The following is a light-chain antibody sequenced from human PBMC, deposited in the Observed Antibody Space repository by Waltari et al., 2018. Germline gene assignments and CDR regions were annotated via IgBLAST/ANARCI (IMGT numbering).Light chain of an antibody. Sequence: SYVLTHPPSVSVAPGMTARITCEGTDIASKRFHWYQQKPGQAPVLVMYYNSDRPSGIPWRFPGSNSGNTATLTITRVEAGDEADYYCQAWHTGTSHVVFGGGTKLTVL. CDR2: YNS. J-gene: IGLJ2*01. V-gene: IGLV3-21*04. CDR3: QAWHTGTSHVV. CDR1: DIASKR.